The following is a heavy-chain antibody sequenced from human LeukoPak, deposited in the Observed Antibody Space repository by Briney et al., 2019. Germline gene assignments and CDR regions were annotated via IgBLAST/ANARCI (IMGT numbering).Heavy chain of an antibody. D-gene: IGHD5-12*01. J-gene: IGHJ4*02. V-gene: IGHV3-9*01. CDR1: GFTFDDSA. CDR3: AKETYTAFDF. Sequence: GRSLRLSCAASGFTFDDSAMHWVRQAPGKGLEWVSGISWNSGNIGYADSVKVRFTISRDNAKNSLYLQMNSLRPEDAALYYCAKETYTAFDFGGPGTLVTVSS. CDR2: ISWNSGNI.